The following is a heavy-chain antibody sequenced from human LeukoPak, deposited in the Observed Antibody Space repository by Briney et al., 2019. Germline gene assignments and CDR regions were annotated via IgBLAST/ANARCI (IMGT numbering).Heavy chain of an antibody. CDR1: GGTFSSYA. CDR3: ATLVGATGDFDY. D-gene: IGHD1-26*01. V-gene: IGHV1-69*06. J-gene: IGHJ4*02. CDR2: IIPIFGTA. Sequence: ASVKVSCKASGGTFSSYAISWVRQAPGQGLEWMGGIIPIFGTANYAQKFQGRVTMTEDTSTDTAYMELSSLRSEDTAVYYCATLVGATGDFDYWGQGTLVTVSS.